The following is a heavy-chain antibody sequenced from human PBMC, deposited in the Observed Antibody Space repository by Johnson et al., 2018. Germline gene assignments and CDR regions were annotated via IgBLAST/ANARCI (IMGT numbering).Heavy chain of an antibody. CDR1: GFTFSSYA. V-gene: IGHV3-23*04. Sequence: VQLVQSGGGLVQPGGSLRLSCAASGFTFSSYAMSWVRQAPGKGLEWVSAISGSGGSTYYADSVKGRFTISRDNSKNTLYLEMNSLRAEDTAVYYCAKYCGSTSCNPLGYYYYGMDVWGQGTTVTVSS. CDR3: AKYCGSTSCNPLGYYYYGMDV. D-gene: IGHD2-2*01. J-gene: IGHJ6*02. CDR2: ISGSGGST.